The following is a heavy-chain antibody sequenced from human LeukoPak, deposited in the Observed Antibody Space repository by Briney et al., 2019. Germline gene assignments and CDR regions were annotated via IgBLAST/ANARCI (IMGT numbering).Heavy chain of an antibody. CDR2: ISGSGVST. CDR1: GFTFSSST. Sequence: GGSLRLSCAASGFTFSSSTMSWVRQAPGKGLEWVSAISGSGVSTYYADSVKGRFTISRDNSKNTLCLQMNSLRAEDTAVYYCARSHRGGYYFDYWGQGTLVTVSS. J-gene: IGHJ4*02. CDR3: ARSHRGGYYFDY. V-gene: IGHV3-23*01. D-gene: IGHD3-16*01.